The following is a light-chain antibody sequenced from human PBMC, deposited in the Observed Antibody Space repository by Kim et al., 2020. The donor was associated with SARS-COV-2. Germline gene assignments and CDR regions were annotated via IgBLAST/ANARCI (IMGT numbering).Light chain of an antibody. V-gene: IGKV1-6*01. CDR3: LQNFNYPLP. Sequence: AIQMTQSPSSLSASVGDRVSITCRPSQGIANNLVWFQCKPGKAPRLLMYSASTLETGVPSRFSGSGSGTHFTLTISSLQPEDFATYYCLQNFNYPLPFGGGTKVDIK. CDR1: QGIANN. J-gene: IGKJ4*01. CDR2: SAS.